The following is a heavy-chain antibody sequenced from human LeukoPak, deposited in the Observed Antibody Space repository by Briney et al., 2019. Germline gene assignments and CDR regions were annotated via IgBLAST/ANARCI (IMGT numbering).Heavy chain of an antibody. V-gene: IGHV3-73*01. J-gene: IGHJ4*02. CDR1: GFSFSGSA. CDR2: IRSKANSYAT. CDR3: TTDPPYDGSDYPGDY. D-gene: IGHD3-22*01. Sequence: GGSLRLSXAASGFSFSGSAMHWARQASGKGLEWVGQIRSKANSYATVYAASVKGRFTISRDDSKNTAYLQMNSLKTEDTAVYYCTTDPPYDGSDYPGDYWGQGTLVTVSS.